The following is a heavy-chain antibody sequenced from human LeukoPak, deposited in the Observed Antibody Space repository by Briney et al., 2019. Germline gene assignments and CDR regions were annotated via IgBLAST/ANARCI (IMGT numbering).Heavy chain of an antibody. Sequence: PSETLSLTCTVSGGSISSSSYYWGWIRQPPGKGLEWIGSIYYSGSTNYNPSPKSRVTISVDTSKNQFSLKLSSVTAADTAVYYCARHSYYDSSGYYYFDYWGQGTLVTVSS. CDR3: ARHSYYDSSGYYYFDY. CDR1: GGSISSSSYY. D-gene: IGHD3-22*01. V-gene: IGHV4-39*07. CDR2: IYYSGST. J-gene: IGHJ4*02.